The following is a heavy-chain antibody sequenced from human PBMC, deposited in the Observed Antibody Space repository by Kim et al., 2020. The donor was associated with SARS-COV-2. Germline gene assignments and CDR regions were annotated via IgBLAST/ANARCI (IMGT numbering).Heavy chain of an antibody. CDR3: AREVRREPSWYFDL. CDR2: IYYSGST. Sequence: SETLSLTCTVSGVSISSSFWSWIRQPPGRGLEWIANIYYSGSTDYNSSLRSRVTISSDTSKNHFSLKLNSVTAADTAVYYCAREVRREPSWYFDLWGRGTLVTVSS. J-gene: IGHJ2*01. D-gene: IGHD1-26*01. V-gene: IGHV4-59*01. CDR1: GVSISSSF.